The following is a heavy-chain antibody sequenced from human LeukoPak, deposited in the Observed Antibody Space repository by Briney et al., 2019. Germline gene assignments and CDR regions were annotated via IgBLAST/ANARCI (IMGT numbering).Heavy chain of an antibody. J-gene: IGHJ4*02. CDR1: GGSISSGDYY. D-gene: IGHD3-10*01. CDR2: IYYSGST. V-gene: IGHV4-30-4*01. CDR3: ARRLYGSGSYCDLKTFGETT. Sequence: SQTLSLTCTVSGGSISSGDYYWSWIRQPPGKGLEWIGYIYYSGSTYYNPSLKSRVTISVDTSKNQFSLKLSSVTAADTAVYYCARRLYGSGSYCDLKTFGETTWGQGTLVTVSS.